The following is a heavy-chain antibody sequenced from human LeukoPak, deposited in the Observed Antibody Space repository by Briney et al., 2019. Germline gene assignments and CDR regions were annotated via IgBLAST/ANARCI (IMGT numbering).Heavy chain of an antibody. CDR2: ICSSSGCT. V-gene: IGHV3-23*01. D-gene: IGHD2-15*01. Sequence: GGSLRLSCAASEFTFSSHPMGWVRRAPGKGLEWVSSICSSSGCTYYADSVRGRFAISRDDSKNTLYLQMNSLRAEDTAVYYCARILLPPSDNFDSWGQGTLVTVSS. CDR3: ARILLPPSDNFDS. J-gene: IGHJ4*02. CDR1: EFTFSSHP.